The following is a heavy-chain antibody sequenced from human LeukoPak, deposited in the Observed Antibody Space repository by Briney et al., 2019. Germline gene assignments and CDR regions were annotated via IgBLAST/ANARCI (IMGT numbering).Heavy chain of an antibody. D-gene: IGHD2-2*01. V-gene: IGHV3-30*04. CDR2: ISHDGDNE. CDR1: GFIFSGFA. Sequence: GGSLRLSCAASGFIFSGFAMHWVRQTPGKGLQWVAGISHDGDNEYYPDSVMGRFTISGDNSKNTLYLQMNSLRGDDTAVYYCARGPFGSCSSPSCYFFDYWGQGSLVTVSS. CDR3: ARGPFGSCSSPSCYFFDY. J-gene: IGHJ4*02.